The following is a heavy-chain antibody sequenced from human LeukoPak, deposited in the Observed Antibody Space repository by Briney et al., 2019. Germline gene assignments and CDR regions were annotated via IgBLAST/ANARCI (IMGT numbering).Heavy chain of an antibody. CDR1: GGSFSGYY. CDR2: INHSGST. Sequence: KASETLSLTCAVYGGSFSGYYWSWIRQPPGKGLEWIGEINHSGSTNYNPSLKSRVTISVDTSKNQFSLKLSSVTAADTAVYYCARARGYCSGGSCYSSAYYFDYWGQGTLVTVSS. J-gene: IGHJ4*02. V-gene: IGHV4-34*01. CDR3: ARARGYCSGGSCYSSAYYFDY. D-gene: IGHD2-15*01.